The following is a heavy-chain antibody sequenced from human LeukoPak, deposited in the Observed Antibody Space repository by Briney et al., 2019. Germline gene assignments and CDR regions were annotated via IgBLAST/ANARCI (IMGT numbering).Heavy chain of an antibody. CDR3: ARAHSIASYYCGVDV. D-gene: IGHD2/OR15-2a*01. Sequence: PSETLSLTCTVSGGSISSYYWSWIRQPPGKGLEWIGYIYYSGSTNCNPSLKSRVTISVDTSKNQFSLKLSSVTAADTAVYYCARAHSIASYYCGVDVWGQGTTVTVSS. CDR1: GGSISSYY. CDR2: IYYSGST. V-gene: IGHV4-59*01. J-gene: IGHJ6*02.